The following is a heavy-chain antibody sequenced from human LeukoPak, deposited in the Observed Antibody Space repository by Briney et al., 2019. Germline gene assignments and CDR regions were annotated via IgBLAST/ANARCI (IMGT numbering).Heavy chain of an antibody. CDR3: ARDRLVAGNYYYMDV. V-gene: IGHV3-49*04. J-gene: IGHJ6*03. Sequence: GGSLRLSCTASGFTFGDYAMSWVRQAPGKGLEWVGFIRSKAYGGTTEYAASVKGRFTISRDDSKSIAYLQMNSLKTEDTAVYFCARDRLVAGNYYYMDVWGKGTTVTVSS. D-gene: IGHD5-12*01. CDR2: IRSKAYGGTT. CDR1: GFTFGDYA.